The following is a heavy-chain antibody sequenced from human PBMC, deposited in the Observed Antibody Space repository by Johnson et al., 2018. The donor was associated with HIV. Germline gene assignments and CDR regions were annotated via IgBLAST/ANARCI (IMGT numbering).Heavy chain of an antibody. V-gene: IGHV3-23*03. J-gene: IGHJ3*02. CDR2: MRWGAGYS. Sequence: VQLVESGGALVQPGRSLRLSCAASRFTFGDYALHWVRQAQGKGPALVSVMRWGAGYSADAESGRGRFTVHGEISENAVSLKMKSLVVDDTAVYYCAKISGFSGSFPDAPNAFDIWGVGTIVTVSS. CDR1: RFTFGDYA. CDR3: AKISGFSGSFPDAPNAFDI. D-gene: IGHD2-15*01.